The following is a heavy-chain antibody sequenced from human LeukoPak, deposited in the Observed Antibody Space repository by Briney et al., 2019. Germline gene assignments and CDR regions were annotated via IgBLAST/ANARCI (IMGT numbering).Heavy chain of an antibody. CDR1: GGSLSGYY. CDR2: INPTGRT. V-gene: IGHV4-34*01. Sequence: PSETLSLTCAVDGGSLSGYYWSWIRQPPGKGLEWIGEINPTGRTNYNPSLKSRVIISADTSKGQFSLELRSMTAADTAVFYCTRVKSTVTAYFDSWGQGTLVTVSS. CDR3: TRVKSTVTAYFDS. D-gene: IGHD4-17*01. J-gene: IGHJ4*02.